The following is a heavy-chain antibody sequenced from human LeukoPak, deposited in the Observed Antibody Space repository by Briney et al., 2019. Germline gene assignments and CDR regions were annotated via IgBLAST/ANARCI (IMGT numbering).Heavy chain of an antibody. CDR2: IKEDGSEK. CDR1: RFTFSSFW. V-gene: IGHV3-7*01. CDR3: ARAPRVDYMDV. Sequence: GGSLRLSCAASRFTFSSFWMSWVRQAPGKGLEWVANIKEDGSEKYYVDSVKGRFTISRDNAKNSLYLRMNSLRAEDTAVYYCARAPRVDYMDVWGKGTTVTVSS. J-gene: IGHJ6*03. D-gene: IGHD2-15*01.